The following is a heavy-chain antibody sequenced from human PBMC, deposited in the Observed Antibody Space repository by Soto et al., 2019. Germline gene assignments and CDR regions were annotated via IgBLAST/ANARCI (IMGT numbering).Heavy chain of an antibody. Sequence: QMQLVQSGPEVKKPGTSVKVSCKASGFTFTSSAMQWVRQARGQRLEWIGWIVVGSGHTNYAQKFQGRGTITRDMSTSTAYMELSSLRSEDTAVYYCAADSRYCSGGNCEDYWGQGTLVTVSS. CDR3: AADSRYCSGGNCEDY. CDR1: GFTFTSSA. J-gene: IGHJ4*02. CDR2: IVVGSGHT. D-gene: IGHD2-15*01. V-gene: IGHV1-58*02.